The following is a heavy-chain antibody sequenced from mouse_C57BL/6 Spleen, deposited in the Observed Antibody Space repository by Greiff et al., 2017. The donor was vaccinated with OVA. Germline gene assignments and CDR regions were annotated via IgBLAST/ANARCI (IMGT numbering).Heavy chain of an antibody. CDR1: GYTFTSYW. J-gene: IGHJ1*03. D-gene: IGHD2-5*01. CDR2: IDPSDSYT. CDR3: ARWTYYSNYDWYFDV. Sequence: VQLQQPGAELVMPGASVKLSCKASGYTFTSYWMHWVKQRPGQGLEWIGEIDPSDSYTNYNQKFKGKSTLTVDKSSSTAYMQLSSLTSEDSAVYYCARWTYYSNYDWYFDVWGTGTTVTVSS. V-gene: IGHV1-69*01.